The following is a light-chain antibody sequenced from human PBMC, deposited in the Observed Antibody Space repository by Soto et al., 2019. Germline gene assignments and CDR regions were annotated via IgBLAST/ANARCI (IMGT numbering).Light chain of an antibody. V-gene: IGLV1-40*01. CDR3: QSFDNTLCASV. CDR1: SSNIGAGHV. Sequence: QSVLTQPPSVSGAPGQRVTISCTGSSSNIGAGHVVHWYQQFPGRAPNLLIYGSSNRPSGVPDRFSGSKSGTSASLAITGFQGEDGADYYCQSFDNTLCASVFCGGTQVTVL. CDR2: GSS. J-gene: IGLJ2*01.